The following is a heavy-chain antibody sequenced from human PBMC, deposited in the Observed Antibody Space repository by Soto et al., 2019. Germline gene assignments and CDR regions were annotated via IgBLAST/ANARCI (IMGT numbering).Heavy chain of an antibody. CDR1: GFTFSSFA. CDR3: AKDRSYYDILTGYYFDY. D-gene: IGHD3-9*01. Sequence: GGSLRLSCAASGFTFSSFAMSWVRQAPGKGLEWVAAISGNSDTTYYADSVKGQFTISRDSSKNTLYLQMNSLRAEDTALYYCAKDRSYYDILTGYYFDYWGQGTLVTVSS. CDR2: ISGNSDTT. J-gene: IGHJ4*02. V-gene: IGHV3-23*01.